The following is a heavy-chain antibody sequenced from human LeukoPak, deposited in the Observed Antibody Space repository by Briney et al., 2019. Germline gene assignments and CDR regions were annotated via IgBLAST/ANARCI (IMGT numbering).Heavy chain of an antibody. CDR3: ARHITGWFYYDSSGGAFDI. D-gene: IGHD3-22*01. Sequence: PSETLSLTCTVSGGSISSSSYYWGWIRQPPGKGLEWIGGIYYSGSTYYNPSLKSRVTISVDTSKNQFSLKLSSVTAADTAVYYCARHITGWFYYDSSGGAFDIWGQGTMVTVSS. CDR1: GGSISSSSYY. CDR2: IYYSGST. J-gene: IGHJ3*02. V-gene: IGHV4-39*01.